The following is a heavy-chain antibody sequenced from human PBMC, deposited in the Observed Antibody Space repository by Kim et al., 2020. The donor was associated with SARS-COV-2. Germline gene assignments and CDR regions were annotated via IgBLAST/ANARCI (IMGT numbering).Heavy chain of an antibody. Sequence: GESLKISCKGSGYSFTSQWIAWVRQMPGKGLEWIGRIDPSDSETNYSPSFQGHVTISADKSIKTAYLQWSSLEASDTAVYYCATNSGLYYFAMDVWGQGTAVTVSS. CDR3: ATNSGLYYFAMDV. V-gene: IGHV5-10-1*01. CDR2: IDPSDSET. CDR1: GYSFTSQW. D-gene: IGHD1-26*01. J-gene: IGHJ6*02.